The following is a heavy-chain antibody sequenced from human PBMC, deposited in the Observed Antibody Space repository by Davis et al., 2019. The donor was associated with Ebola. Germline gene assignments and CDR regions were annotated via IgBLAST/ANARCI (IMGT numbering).Heavy chain of an antibody. D-gene: IGHD3-3*01. CDR1: GFTFSSYS. Sequence: GESLKISCAASGFTFSSYSMNWVRQAPGKGLEWVSSISSSSSYIYYADSVKGRFTISRDNSRNTLYLQMHNLRAEDTALYYCAKNGGRFRFLEWSRRHHYYYYGMDVWGQGTTVTVSS. CDR2: ISSSSSYI. CDR3: AKNGGRFRFLEWSRRHHYYYYGMDV. J-gene: IGHJ6*02. V-gene: IGHV3-21*04.